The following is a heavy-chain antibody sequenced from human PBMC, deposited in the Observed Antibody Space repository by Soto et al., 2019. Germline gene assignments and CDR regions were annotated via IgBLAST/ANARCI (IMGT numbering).Heavy chain of an antibody. CDR3: VNGSVSFLVHFGLDV. Sequence: EVHLVESGGGFVQPGVSLRLSCIASGFTFDDYAMHWVRQAPGKGLSRVASGDWNSGSVAYADQVKGRFTVSRDNARNSLFLQMKLLRGEDTAFYYCVNGSVSFLVHFGLDVWGQVTTVTLSS. CDR1: GFTFDDYA. CDR2: GDWNSGSV. J-gene: IGHJ6*02. D-gene: IGHD6-19*01. V-gene: IGHV3-9*01.